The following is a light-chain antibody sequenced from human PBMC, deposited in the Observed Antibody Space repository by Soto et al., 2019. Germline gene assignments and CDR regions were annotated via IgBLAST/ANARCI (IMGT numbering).Light chain of an antibody. CDR2: GAS. Sequence: EIGLTQSPGTLSLSPGERATLSCRASPSVRSSLLAWYQQKPGQAPRLLIYGASARATGIPARFSGSGSGTDFTLTISSLEPEDFAVYYCQQYGSSPVAFGQGTKVEIK. V-gene: IGKV3-20*01. J-gene: IGKJ1*01. CDR1: PSVRSSL. CDR3: QQYGSSPVA.